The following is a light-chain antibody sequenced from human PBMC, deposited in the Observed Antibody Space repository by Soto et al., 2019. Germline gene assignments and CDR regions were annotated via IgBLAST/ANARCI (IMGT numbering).Light chain of an antibody. CDR2: EVS. CDR3: RSYKNSSNVV. V-gene: IGLV2-14*03. CDR1: TIDIGSYNF. J-gene: IGLJ1*01. Sequence: QSVLTHPAPVFGSRGQTITISGTGTTIDIGSYNFVSWYQQHPGKAPKLMIYEVSNRRSGVFNRLSGSKSGNTPSLTISGLQPEDEADYYCRSYKNSSNVVFGTGTKVTAL.